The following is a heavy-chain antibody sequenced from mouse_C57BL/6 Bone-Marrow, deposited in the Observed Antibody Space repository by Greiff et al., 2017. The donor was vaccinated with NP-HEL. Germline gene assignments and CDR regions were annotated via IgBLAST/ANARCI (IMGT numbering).Heavy chain of an antibody. J-gene: IGHJ4*01. Sequence: VQLQQSGAELVRPGASVKLSCTVSGFNIKDDYMHWVKQRPEQGLEWIGWIDPENGDTEYASKFQGKGTITADTSSNTAYLQLSRLTSEDTAVYYCTTGGSSPYAMDYWGQGTSVTVSS. CDR3: TTGGSSPYAMDY. D-gene: IGHD1-1*01. CDR2: IDPENGDT. V-gene: IGHV14-4*01. CDR1: GFNIKDDY.